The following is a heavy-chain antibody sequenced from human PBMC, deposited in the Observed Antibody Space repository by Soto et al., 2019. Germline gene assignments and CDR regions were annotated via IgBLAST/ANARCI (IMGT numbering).Heavy chain of an antibody. Sequence: SGGSLILSCAASGFTFSSYGMHWVRQAPGKGLEWVAVIWYDGSNKYYADSVKGRFTISRDSSKNTLYLQMNSLRAEDTAVYYCARDPSSSAGTGGYYYYGMDVWGQGTTVTVSS. CDR1: GFTFSSYG. J-gene: IGHJ6*02. CDR3: ARDPSSSAGTGGYYYYGMDV. V-gene: IGHV3-33*08. D-gene: IGHD6-13*01. CDR2: IWYDGSNK.